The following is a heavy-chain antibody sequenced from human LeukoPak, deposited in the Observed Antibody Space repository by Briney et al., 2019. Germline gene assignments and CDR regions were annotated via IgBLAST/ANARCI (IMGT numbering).Heavy chain of an antibody. V-gene: IGHV4-34*01. CDR1: GGSFSGYY. CDR2: INHSGST. Sequence: SETLSLTCAVYGGSFSGYYWSWIRQPPGKGLEWIGEINHSGSTNYNPSLKSRVTISVDTSKNQFSLKLSSVTAADTAVYYCARLCYYGSGSYRVMVRFDYWGQGTLVTVSS. CDR3: ARLCYYGSGSYRVMVRFDY. D-gene: IGHD3-10*01. J-gene: IGHJ4*02.